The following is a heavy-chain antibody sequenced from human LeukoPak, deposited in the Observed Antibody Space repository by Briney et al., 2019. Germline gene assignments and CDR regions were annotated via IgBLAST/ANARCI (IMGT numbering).Heavy chain of an antibody. Sequence: GGSLRLSCAASGFTFSNAWMSWVRQAPGKGLEWVGRIKSKTEGGTTDYAAPVKGRFTISRDDSKNTLYLQMNSLKTEDTAVYYCTTEISYYDFWSGYYIGWFDPWGQGTLVTVSS. CDR3: TTEISYYDFWSGYYIGWFDP. V-gene: IGHV3-15*01. J-gene: IGHJ5*02. D-gene: IGHD3-3*01. CDR1: GFTFSNAW. CDR2: IKSKTEGGTT.